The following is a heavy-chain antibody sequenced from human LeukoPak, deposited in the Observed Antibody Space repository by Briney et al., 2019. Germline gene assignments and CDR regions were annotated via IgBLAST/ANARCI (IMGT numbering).Heavy chain of an antibody. V-gene: IGHV4-39*07. CDR2: IYYSGST. J-gene: IGHJ4*02. CDR3: ARVAAAAGTSFDY. D-gene: IGHD6-13*01. Sequence: PSETLSLTCTVSGGSISSSRYYWGWIRQPPGKGLEWIGSIYYSGSTYYNPSLKSRVTISVDTSKNQFSLKLSSVTAADTAVYYCARVAAAAGTSFDYWGQGTLVTVSS. CDR1: GGSISSSRYY.